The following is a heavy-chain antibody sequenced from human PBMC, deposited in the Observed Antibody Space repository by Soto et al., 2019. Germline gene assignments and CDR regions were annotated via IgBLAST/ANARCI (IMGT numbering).Heavy chain of an antibody. Sequence: SETLSLTCTVSGGSISSGDYYWSWIRQPPGKGLEWIGEIYHSGSTNYNPSLKSRVTISVDKSKNQFSLKLSSVTAADTAVYYCARYHDSSGENWFDPWGQGTLVTVS. J-gene: IGHJ5*02. CDR1: GGSISSGDYY. CDR3: ARYHDSSGENWFDP. D-gene: IGHD3-22*01. CDR2: IYHSGST. V-gene: IGHV4-30-4*01.